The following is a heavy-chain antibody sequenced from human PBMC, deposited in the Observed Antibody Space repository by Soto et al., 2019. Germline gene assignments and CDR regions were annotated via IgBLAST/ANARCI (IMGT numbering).Heavy chain of an antibody. V-gene: IGHV3-48*03. D-gene: IGHD3-10*01. CDR2: IDGSGATK. Sequence: EVQLLESGGGLVQPGGSLRLSCGVSGFTFNDFEMNWVRQAPGKGPEWLAYIDGSGATKKYADSVRGLFTISRDNPNNSLVLQMSSLSAADTAIYYCARGFGRFNYWGQGTLVSVSS. CDR3: ARGFGRFNY. CDR1: GFTFNDFE. J-gene: IGHJ4*02.